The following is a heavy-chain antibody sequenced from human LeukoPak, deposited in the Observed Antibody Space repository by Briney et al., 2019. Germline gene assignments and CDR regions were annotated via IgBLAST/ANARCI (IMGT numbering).Heavy chain of an antibody. J-gene: IGHJ4*02. Sequence: GGSLTLSCAASGFSFSYYEMNWFRQAPGEGLEGVSYIYSGDSTTHYADSAKGRFTIYRDNAQKSLYLQMNSLRAEDTAVYYCAREAPGADNFDYWGQGTLVTVTS. V-gene: IGHV3-48*03. CDR1: GFSFSYYE. CDR2: IYSGDSTT. CDR3: AREAPGADNFDY.